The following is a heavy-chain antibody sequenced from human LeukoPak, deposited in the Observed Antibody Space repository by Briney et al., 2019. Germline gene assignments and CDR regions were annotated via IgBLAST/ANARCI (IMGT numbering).Heavy chain of an antibody. CDR2: FNHSGST. CDR3: ARGPQTYYDILTGLSF. V-gene: IGHV4-34*01. Sequence: SQTLSLTCAVYGGSFSGYYWSLISQPPANGLDLIGEFNHSGSTNYNPSLKSRVTISVDTSKNQFSLKLSSVTAADTAVYYCARGPQTYYDILTGLSFWGQGTLVTVSS. CDR1: GGSFSGYY. J-gene: IGHJ4*02. D-gene: IGHD3-9*01.